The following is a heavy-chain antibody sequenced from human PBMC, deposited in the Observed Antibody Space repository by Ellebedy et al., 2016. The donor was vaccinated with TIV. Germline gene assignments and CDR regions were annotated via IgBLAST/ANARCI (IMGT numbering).Heavy chain of an antibody. CDR1: GGSINSGDFH. V-gene: IGHV4-30-4*01. D-gene: IGHD3-10*01. J-gene: IGHJ4*02. CDR3: ARVSVLWFGDLISHSGFDY. CDR2: IYSSGST. Sequence: SETLSLXXTVSGGSINSGDFHWSWIRQPPGKGLEWIGYIYSSGSTYYNPSLKSRVTISVDTSKNQFSLKLSSVTAADTAVYYCARVSVLWFGDLISHSGFDYWGQGTLVTVSS.